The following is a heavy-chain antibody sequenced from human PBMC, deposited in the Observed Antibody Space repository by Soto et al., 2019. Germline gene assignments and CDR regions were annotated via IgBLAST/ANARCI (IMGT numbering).Heavy chain of an antibody. CDR2: IIPILGIA. J-gene: IGHJ4*02. V-gene: IGHV1-69*02. Sequence: QVQLVQSGAEVKKPGSSVKVSCKASGGTFSSYTISWVRQAPGQGLEWMGRIIPILGIANYAQKFQGRVTITADKSTSTAYMELSSLRSEDTAVYYCARVAAAGSSFDYWGQGTLVTVSS. CDR1: GGTFSSYT. D-gene: IGHD6-13*01. CDR3: ARVAAAGSSFDY.